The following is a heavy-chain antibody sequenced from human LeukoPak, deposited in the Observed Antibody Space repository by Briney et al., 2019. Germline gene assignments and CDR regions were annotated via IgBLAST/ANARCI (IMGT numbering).Heavy chain of an antibody. D-gene: IGHD3-10*01. J-gene: IGHJ3*02. V-gene: IGHV5-51*01. Sequence: KISCKGSGYFFTSYWIAWVRQMPGKGLEWMGIIYPGDSDTRYSPSFQGQVTMSADKSISTAYLQWSSLKASDTAMYYCARSYGSGSYGGAFDIWGQGTMVTVSS. CDR2: IYPGDSDT. CDR3: ARSYGSGSYGGAFDI. CDR1: GYFFTSYW.